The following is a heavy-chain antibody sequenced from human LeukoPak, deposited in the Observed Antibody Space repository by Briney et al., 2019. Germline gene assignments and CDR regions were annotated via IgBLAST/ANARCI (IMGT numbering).Heavy chain of an antibody. CDR3: AREARSSSFDY. Sequence: SETLSLTCTVSGGSISSYYWSWLRQPPGKGLEWIGYIYYSGSTNYNPSLKSRVTISVDTSKNQFSLKLSSVTAADTAVYYCAREARSSSFDYWGQGTLVTVSS. J-gene: IGHJ4*02. CDR1: GGSISSYY. V-gene: IGHV4-59*01. CDR2: IYYSGST.